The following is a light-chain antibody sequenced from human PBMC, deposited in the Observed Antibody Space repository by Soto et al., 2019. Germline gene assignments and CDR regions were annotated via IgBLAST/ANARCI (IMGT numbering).Light chain of an antibody. CDR3: TSYTTTRTLL. Sequence: QSALTQPASVSGSPGQSIAISCTGTNNDVGAYDYVSWYPRHPGKAPKLMIYEVSNRPSGVSIRFSGSKSDNTASLTISGLQAEDEADYYCTSYTTTRTLLFGGGTKLTVL. V-gene: IGLV2-14*01. J-gene: IGLJ2*01. CDR1: NNDVGAYDY. CDR2: EVS.